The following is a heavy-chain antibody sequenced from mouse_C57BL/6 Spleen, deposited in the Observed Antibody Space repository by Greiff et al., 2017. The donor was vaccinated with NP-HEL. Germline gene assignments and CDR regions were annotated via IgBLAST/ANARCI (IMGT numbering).Heavy chain of an antibody. CDR1: GYTFTSSW. V-gene: IGHV1-5*01. Sequence: VQLKQSGTVLARPGASVKMSCKTSGYTFTSSWMHWVKQRPGQGLEWIGAIYPGNSDTSYNQKFKGKAKLTAVTSASTAYMELSSLTNEDSAVYYCTRDYGSSHWYFDVWGTGTTVTVSS. CDR3: TRDYGSSHWYFDV. J-gene: IGHJ1*03. D-gene: IGHD1-1*01. CDR2: IYPGNSDT.